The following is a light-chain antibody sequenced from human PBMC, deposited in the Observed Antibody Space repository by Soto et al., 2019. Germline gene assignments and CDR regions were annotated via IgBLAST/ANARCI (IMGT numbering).Light chain of an antibody. CDR3: QQGNSFPLT. Sequence: DIQMTQSPSSVSASVGDRVTITCRASRDISSWLAWFQQKPGEAPRLLIYAASSLHSGVPSRFSGSGSGTDFTLTISSLQPEDFATYYCQQGNSFPLTFGGGTKVEIK. V-gene: IGKV1-12*01. CDR1: RDISSW. J-gene: IGKJ4*01. CDR2: AAS.